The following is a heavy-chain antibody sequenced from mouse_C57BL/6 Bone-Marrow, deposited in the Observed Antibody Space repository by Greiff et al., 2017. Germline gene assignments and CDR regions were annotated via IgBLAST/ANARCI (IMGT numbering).Heavy chain of an antibody. D-gene: IGHD1-1*01. CDR2: IDPENGDT. V-gene: IGHV14-4*01. Sequence: EVKLMESGAELVRPGASVKLSCTASGFNIKDDYMHWVKQRPEQGLEWIGWIDPENGDTEYASKFQGKATITADTSSNTAYLQLSSLTSEDTAVYYCTAYYYGKAMDYWGQGTSVTVSS. CDR1: GFNIKDDY. CDR3: TAYYYGKAMDY. J-gene: IGHJ4*01.